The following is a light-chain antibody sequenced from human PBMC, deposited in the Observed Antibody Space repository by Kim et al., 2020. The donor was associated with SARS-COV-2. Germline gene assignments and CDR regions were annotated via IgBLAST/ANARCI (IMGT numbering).Light chain of an antibody. CDR3: HQYGSSPRT. J-gene: IGKJ1*01. CDR2: GAS. CDR1: QSVSSTY. V-gene: IGKV3-20*01. Sequence: SPGERATRSCRASQSVSSTYLVWYQQKPGQAPRLVMYGASNRATGIPDRFSGSGSGTDFTLTISRLEPEDFAVYYCHQYGSSPRTFGQGTKVDIK.